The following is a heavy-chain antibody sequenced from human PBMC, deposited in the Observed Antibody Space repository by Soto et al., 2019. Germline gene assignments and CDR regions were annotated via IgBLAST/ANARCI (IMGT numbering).Heavy chain of an antibody. V-gene: IGHV4-59*11. CDR2: IYYSGST. CDR3: ARGRRRAVASIDY. J-gene: IGHJ4*02. CDR1: GDSMSGHY. Sequence: PSETLSLTCTVSGDSMSGHYWSWVRQPPGKGLEWIGCIYYSGSTNYNPSLKSRVTISVDTSRNQFSLKLSSVTAADTAVYYCARGRRRAVASIDYWGQGTLVT. D-gene: IGHD6-19*01.